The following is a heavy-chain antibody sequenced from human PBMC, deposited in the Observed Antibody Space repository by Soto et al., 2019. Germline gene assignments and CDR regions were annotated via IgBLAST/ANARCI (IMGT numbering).Heavy chain of an antibody. CDR3: AREINRTITMVLGVMGSNYGMDV. CDR1: GFTVSSNY. V-gene: IGHV3-53*04. D-gene: IGHD3-10*01. J-gene: IGHJ6*02. Sequence: EVQLVESGGGLVQPGGSLRLSCAASGFTVSSNYMSWVRQAPGKGLEWVSVIYSGGSTYYADSVKGRFTISRHNSKNTVYLQMNSLRAEDTAVYYCAREINRTITMVLGVMGSNYGMDVWGQGTTVTVSS. CDR2: IYSGGST.